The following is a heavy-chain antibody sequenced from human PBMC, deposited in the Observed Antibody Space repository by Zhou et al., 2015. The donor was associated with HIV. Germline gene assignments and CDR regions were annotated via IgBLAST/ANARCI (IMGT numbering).Heavy chain of an antibody. Sequence: QVQLVQSGAEVKKPGSSVKVSCKASGGTFITYAISWVRQAPGQGLEWLGGIIPFFGTPNYAQKFQGRLTITADESTSTAYMELSSLRSEDTAVYYCARAMTTVASGYGYWGQGTLVTVSS. CDR2: IIPFFGTP. J-gene: IGHJ4*02. CDR3: ARAMTTVASGYGY. V-gene: IGHV1-69*01. D-gene: IGHD4-11*01. CDR1: GGTFITYA.